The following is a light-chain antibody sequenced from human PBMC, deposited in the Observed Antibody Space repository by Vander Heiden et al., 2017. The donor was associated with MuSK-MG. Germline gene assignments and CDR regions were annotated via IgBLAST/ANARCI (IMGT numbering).Light chain of an antibody. V-gene: IGLV3-21*02. J-gene: IGLJ3*02. CDR3: QVWHSGSDLLA. CDR2: DDS. CDR1: EVGSQS. Sequence: SYVLTQPPSLSVAPGQTARVTGGGEEVGSQSGHWYQQQPGQAPVLVVYDDSDRPSGIPERFSGSNSGNTATLTISRVEAGDEADYYCQVWHSGSDLLAFGGGTKLTVL.